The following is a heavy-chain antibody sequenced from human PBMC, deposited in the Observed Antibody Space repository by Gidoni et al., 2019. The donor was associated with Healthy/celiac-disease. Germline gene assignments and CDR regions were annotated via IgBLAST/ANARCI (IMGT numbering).Heavy chain of an antibody. J-gene: IGHJ5*02. Sequence: QVQLQASGPGLVKPSETLSLTCTVSGGSISSYYWSWIRQPPGKGLEWIGYIYYSGSSNYNPSLKSRVTISVDTSKNQFSLKLSSVTAADTAVYYCARVTYYDFWSGYPNWFDPWGQGTLVTVSS. D-gene: IGHD3-3*01. V-gene: IGHV4-59*01. CDR1: GGSISSYY. CDR2: IYYSGSS. CDR3: ARVTYYDFWSGYPNWFDP.